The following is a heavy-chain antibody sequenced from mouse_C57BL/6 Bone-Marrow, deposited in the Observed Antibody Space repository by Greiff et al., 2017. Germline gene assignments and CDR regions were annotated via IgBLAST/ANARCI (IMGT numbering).Heavy chain of an antibody. Sequence: VQGVESGPGLVQPSQSLSITCTVSGFSLTSYGVHWVRQSPGKGLEWLGVIWRGGSTDYNAAFMSRLSITKDNSKSQVFFKMNSLQADDTAIYYCAKRGSSYGGFADWGQGTLVTVSA. CDR1: GFSLTSYG. V-gene: IGHV2-5*01. CDR2: IWRGGST. D-gene: IGHD1-1*01. J-gene: IGHJ3*01. CDR3: AKRGSSYGGFAD.